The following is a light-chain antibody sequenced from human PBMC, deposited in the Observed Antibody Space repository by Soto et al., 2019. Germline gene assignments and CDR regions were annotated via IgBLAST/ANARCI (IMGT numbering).Light chain of an antibody. Sequence: DIVMTQSPDSLTVSLGERATISCKSSPSVFYRSTKTNYLGWYQQKPGQRPRLLIYWASTREIGVPDRFSGSGARTEFTLTISSLQAEDAAIYYWQQDYETPFTFGGGTKVEI. CDR1: PSVFYRSTKTNY. CDR2: WAS. V-gene: IGKV4-1*01. J-gene: IGKJ4*01. CDR3: QQDYETPFT.